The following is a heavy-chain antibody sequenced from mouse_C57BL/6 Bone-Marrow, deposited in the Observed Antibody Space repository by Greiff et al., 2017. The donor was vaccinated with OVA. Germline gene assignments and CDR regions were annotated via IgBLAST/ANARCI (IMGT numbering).Heavy chain of an antibody. CDR3: ARGSDYYSNYNY. J-gene: IGHJ2*01. CDR1: GYTFTDYY. D-gene: IGHD2-5*01. Sequence: VQLQQSGPELVKPGASVKISCKASGYTFTDYYMNWVKQSHGKSLEWIGDINPNNGGTSYNQKFKGKATLTVDKSSSTAYMELRSLTSEDSAVYYCARGSDYYSNYNYWGQGTTLTVSS. V-gene: IGHV1-26*01. CDR2: INPNNGGT.